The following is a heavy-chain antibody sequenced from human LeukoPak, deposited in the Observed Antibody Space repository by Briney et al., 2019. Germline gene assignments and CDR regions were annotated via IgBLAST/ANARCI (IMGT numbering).Heavy chain of an antibody. V-gene: IGHV4-38-2*02. J-gene: IGHJ4*02. D-gene: IGHD1-14*01. CDR1: GFSISSDYY. Sequence: NPSETLSLTCNVLGFSISSDYYWGWIRQPPGEGLEWTATIYHDGSTYYNPSLKGRVIISLDTSKNQFSLTLTYVTAADTAVYYCARLGVIGRTFDYWGQGTLVTVSS. CDR3: ARLGVIGRTFDY. CDR2: IYHDGST.